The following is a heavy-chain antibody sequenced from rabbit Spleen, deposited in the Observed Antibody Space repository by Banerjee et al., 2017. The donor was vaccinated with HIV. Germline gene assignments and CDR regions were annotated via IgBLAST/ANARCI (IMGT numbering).Heavy chain of an antibody. D-gene: IGHD8-1*01. CDR3: ARLSSSFYRGINL. CDR1: GFSFSSSYY. J-gene: IGHJ4*01. CDR2: IYASSSSSS. V-gene: IGHV1S45*01. Sequence: QEQLEESGGDLGKAEGDLTLTCTGSGFSFSSSYYMDWVRHGPGKGLEWIAFIYASSSSSSYYSFHALWAKGLFPISNPSSTTVTLHMPCLRAADTDTYFCARLSSSFYRGINLWGQGTLVTVS.